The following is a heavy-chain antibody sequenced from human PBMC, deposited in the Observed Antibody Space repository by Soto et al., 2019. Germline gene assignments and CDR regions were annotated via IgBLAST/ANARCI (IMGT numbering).Heavy chain of an antibody. CDR1: GYTFTSYS. CDR2: INAGNGNT. CDR3: ARSIVVVTAADY. Sequence: GASVKVSCKASGYTFTSYSMHWVRQAPGQRLEGMGWINAGNGNTKYSQKFQGRVTITRDTSASTAYMELSSLRSEDTAVYYCARSIVVVTAADYWGQGTLVTVSS. J-gene: IGHJ4*02. D-gene: IGHD2-21*02. V-gene: IGHV1-3*01.